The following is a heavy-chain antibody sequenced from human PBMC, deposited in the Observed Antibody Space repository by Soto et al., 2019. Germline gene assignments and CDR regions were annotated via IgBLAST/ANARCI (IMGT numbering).Heavy chain of an antibody. CDR2: ISAYNGNT. D-gene: IGHD1-1*01. CDR3: ARDPWGVTHPITTGMDV. Sequence: ASVKVSCKASGYTFTSYGISWVRQAPGQGLEWMGWISAYNGNTNYAQRLQGRVTMTTDTSTSTAYMELRSLRSDDTAVYYCARDPWGVTHPITTGMDVWGQGTTVTVSS. J-gene: IGHJ6*02. V-gene: IGHV1-18*01. CDR1: GYTFTSYG.